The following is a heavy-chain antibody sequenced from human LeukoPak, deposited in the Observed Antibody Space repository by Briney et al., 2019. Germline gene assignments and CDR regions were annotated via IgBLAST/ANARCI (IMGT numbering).Heavy chain of an antibody. J-gene: IGHJ6*02. Sequence: GGSLRLFCAASGFTFSSYAMHWVRQAPGKGLEWVAVISYDGSNKYYADSVKGRFTISRDNSKNTLYLQMNSLRAEDTAVYYCARSRVTTNYYGMDVWGQGTTVTVSS. D-gene: IGHD4-17*01. V-gene: IGHV3-30-3*01. CDR1: GFTFSSYA. CDR3: ARSRVTTNYYGMDV. CDR2: ISYDGSNK.